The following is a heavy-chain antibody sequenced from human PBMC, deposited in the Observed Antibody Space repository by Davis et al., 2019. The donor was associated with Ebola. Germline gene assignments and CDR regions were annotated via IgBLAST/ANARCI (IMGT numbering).Heavy chain of an antibody. CDR3: IADRVGATIGY. CDR2: ISGSGGST. Sequence: PGSSLKISCAASGFTFSSYAMSWVRQAPGKGLEWVSAISGSGGSTDYAAPVKGRFTISRDDSKNTLYLQMNSLKTEDTAVYYCIADRVGATIGYWGQGTLVTVSA. CDR1: GFTFSSYA. J-gene: IGHJ4*02. V-gene: IGHV3-23*01. D-gene: IGHD1-26*01.